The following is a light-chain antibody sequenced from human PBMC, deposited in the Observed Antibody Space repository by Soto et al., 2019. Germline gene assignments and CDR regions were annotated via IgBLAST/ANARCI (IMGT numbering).Light chain of an antibody. CDR3: SSYTSSSTV. V-gene: IGLV2-14*01. J-gene: IGLJ3*02. CDR1: SSDVGGYNY. Sequence: QSALTQPASVSGSPGQSITISCTGTSSDVGGYNYVSWYQQHPGKAPKLMIYEVSNRPSGVSNRFSGSKSGNTASLTISGLQAEDGAVYYCSSYTSSSTVFGGGTKLTVL. CDR2: EVS.